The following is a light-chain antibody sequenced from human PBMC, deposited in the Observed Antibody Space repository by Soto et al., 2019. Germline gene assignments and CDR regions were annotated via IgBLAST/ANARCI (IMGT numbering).Light chain of an antibody. J-gene: IGKJ5*01. Sequence: EVVLTQSPGTLSFSLGESATLSCRAIQPVSSGYLVWYQHKAGQAPRLLIYAASTRATGIPDRFSGSGSGTDFTLTITRLEPEDFAVYYCQHYGSSPPFTFGQGTRLEIK. CDR3: QHYGSSPPFT. V-gene: IGKV3-20*01. CDR2: AAS. CDR1: QPVSSGY.